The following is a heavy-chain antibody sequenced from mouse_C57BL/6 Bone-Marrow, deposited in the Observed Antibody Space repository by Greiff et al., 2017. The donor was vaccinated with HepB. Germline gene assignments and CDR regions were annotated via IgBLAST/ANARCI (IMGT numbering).Heavy chain of an antibody. J-gene: IGHJ2*01. Sequence: VQLQQSGAELVKPGASVKMSCKASGYTFTSYWITWVKQRPGQGLEWIGDIYPGSGSTNYNEKFKSKATLTVDTSSSTAYMQLSSLTSEDSAVYYCARWRFITTGDYFDYWGQGTTLTVSS. CDR3: ARWRFITTGDYFDY. CDR2: IYPGSGST. V-gene: IGHV1-55*01. D-gene: IGHD1-1*01. CDR1: GYTFTSYW.